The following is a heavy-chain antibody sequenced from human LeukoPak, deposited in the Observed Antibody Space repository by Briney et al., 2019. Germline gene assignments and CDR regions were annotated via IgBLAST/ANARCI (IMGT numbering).Heavy chain of an antibody. CDR1: GFSFSSYG. D-gene: IGHD3-10*01. CDR3: AKDESMAVTRGGYYGLDV. J-gene: IGHJ6*02. CDR2: IRHDGSYK. V-gene: IGHV3-30*02. Sequence: GESLRLSCAASGFSFSSYGMHWVRQAPGKGLQWVAFIRHDGSYKYYADSVKGRFTISRDNSKNTLYLQMNSLRPEDAAVYFCAKDESMAVTRGGYYGLDVWGQGTTVTVSS.